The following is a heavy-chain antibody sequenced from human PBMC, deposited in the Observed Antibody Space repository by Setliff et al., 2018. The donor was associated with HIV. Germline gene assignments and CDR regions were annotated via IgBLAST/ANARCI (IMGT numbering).Heavy chain of an antibody. V-gene: IGHV1-8*01. J-gene: IGHJ6*04. Sequence: ASVKVSCKASGHTFTNVDIHWLRRATGQGLEWMGWMNPNTGVSGYALKFQARVTITTDESTSTAYMELRSLTSEDTAVYYCARGKGVGGVIITGGLDVWGKGTTVTVSS. CDR1: GHTFTNVD. CDR3: ARGKGVGGVIITGGLDV. D-gene: IGHD3-10*01. CDR2: MNPNTGVS.